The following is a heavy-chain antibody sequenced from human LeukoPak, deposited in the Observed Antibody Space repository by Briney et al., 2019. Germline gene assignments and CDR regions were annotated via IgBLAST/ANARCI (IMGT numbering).Heavy chain of an antibody. Sequence: SETLSLTCAVYGGSFSGYYWSWIRQPPGKGLEWIGEINHSGSTNYNPSLKSRVTISVDTSKNQFSLKLSSVTAADTAVYYCARGSYEGSGSPWVLWSNYYYYYGMDVWGQGTTVTVSS. J-gene: IGHJ6*02. CDR2: INHSGST. CDR3: ARGSYEGSGSPWVLWSNYYYYYGMDV. V-gene: IGHV4-34*01. D-gene: IGHD3-10*01. CDR1: GGSFSGYY.